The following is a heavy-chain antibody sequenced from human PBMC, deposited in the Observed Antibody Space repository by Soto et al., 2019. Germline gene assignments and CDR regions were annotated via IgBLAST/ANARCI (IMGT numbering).Heavy chain of an antibody. V-gene: IGHV4-39*01. J-gene: IGHJ4*01. CDR3: ARQATTGWSY. Sequence: SETLSLTCTVSGDSISSYSISVYYWGWNRQPPGKGLEWIGSIYYTGDTYYSPSLKSRVTISLDASMNQFSLRLASVSVADTAMYYCARQATTGWSYWGQGTLVTVSS. D-gene: IGHD6-19*01. CDR1: GDSISSYSISVYY. CDR2: IYYTGDT.